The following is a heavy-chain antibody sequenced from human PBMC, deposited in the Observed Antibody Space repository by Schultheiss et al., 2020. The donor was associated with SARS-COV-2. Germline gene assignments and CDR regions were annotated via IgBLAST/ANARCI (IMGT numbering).Heavy chain of an antibody. V-gene: IGHV3-33*06. D-gene: IGHD5-12*01. J-gene: IGHJ6*02. CDR2: IWYDGSNK. Sequence: GGSLRLSCGGSGFTFSSYGMHWVRQAPGKGLEWVAVIWYDGSNKYYADSVKGRFTISRDNSKNTLYLQMNSLRAEDTAVYYCAKGGATQDYYYYGMDVWGQGTTVTVSS. CDR1: GFTFSSYG. CDR3: AKGGATQDYYYYGMDV.